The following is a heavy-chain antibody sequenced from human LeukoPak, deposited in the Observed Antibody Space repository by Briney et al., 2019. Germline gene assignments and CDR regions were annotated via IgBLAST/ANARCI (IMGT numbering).Heavy chain of an antibody. CDR1: GYTFTGLY. D-gene: IGHD3-3*01. V-gene: IGHV1-2*02. CDR2: INPNSGGT. J-gene: IGHJ4*02. Sequence: ASVKVSCKASGYTFTGLYMHWVRQAPGQGLEWMGWINPNSGGTNYAQKFQGRVTMTRDTSISTAYMELSRLRSEDTAVYYCASLSFEVAATGNFDYWGQGTLVTVSS. CDR3: ASLSFEVAATGNFDY.